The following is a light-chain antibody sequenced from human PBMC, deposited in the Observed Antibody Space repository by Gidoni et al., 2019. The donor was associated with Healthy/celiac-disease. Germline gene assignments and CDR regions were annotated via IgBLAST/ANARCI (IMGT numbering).Light chain of an antibody. CDR3: QQSYSTPLFT. Sequence: RVTITCRASQSISSYLNWYQQKPGKAPKLLIYAASSLQSGVPSRFSGSGSGPDFTLTISSLQPEDFATYYCQQSYSTPLFTFGPXTKVDIK. V-gene: IGKV1-39*01. CDR1: QSISSY. CDR2: AAS. J-gene: IGKJ3*01.